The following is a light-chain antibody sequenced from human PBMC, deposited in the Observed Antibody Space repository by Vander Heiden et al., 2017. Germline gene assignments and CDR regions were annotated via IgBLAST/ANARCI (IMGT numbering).Light chain of an antibody. CDR1: NIESKS. CDR2: DDS. V-gene: IGLV3-21*02. J-gene: IGLJ2*01. Sequence: SYVLTHLPSVSVAPGQTARTTRGGNNIESKSVHWYQQKPGQAPVLVVYDDSDRPSGIPERFSGSNSGNTATLTISRVEAGDEADYYCQVWDSSSDHFVVFGGGTKLTVL. CDR3: QVWDSSSDHFVV.